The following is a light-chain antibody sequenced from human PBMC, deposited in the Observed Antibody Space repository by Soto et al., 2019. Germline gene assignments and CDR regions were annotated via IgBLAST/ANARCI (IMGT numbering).Light chain of an antibody. V-gene: IGLV2-14*01. Sequence: QSALTQPASVSGSPGQSITISCTGTSNDVGAYNYVSWYQQHLGKAPKLMIYEVSNRPSGISNRFSGSKSGNTASLTISGLQAEDEADYYCSSYTTSITYVFGTGTKGTVL. CDR1: SNDVGAYNY. J-gene: IGLJ1*01. CDR3: SSYTTSITYV. CDR2: EVS.